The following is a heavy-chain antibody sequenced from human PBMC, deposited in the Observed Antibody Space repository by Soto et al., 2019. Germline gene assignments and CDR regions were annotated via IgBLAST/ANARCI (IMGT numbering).Heavy chain of an antibody. CDR1: GGSFSGYY. CDR3: ARGGPAAAGTVARYYYYMDV. J-gene: IGHJ6*03. D-gene: IGHD6-13*01. V-gene: IGHV4-34*01. CDR2: INHSGST. Sequence: QVQLQQWGAGLLKPSETLSLTCAVYGGSFSGYYWSWIRQPPGKGLEWIGEINHSGSTNYNPSLKSRVTISVDTSKNQFSRKLSSVNAADTAVYYCARGGPAAAGTVARYYYYMDVWGKGTTVTVSS.